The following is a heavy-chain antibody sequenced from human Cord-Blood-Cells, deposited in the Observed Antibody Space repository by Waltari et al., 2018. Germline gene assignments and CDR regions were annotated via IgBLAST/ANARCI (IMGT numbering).Heavy chain of an antibody. D-gene: IGHD5-12*01. J-gene: IGHJ4*02. V-gene: IGHV4-34*01. Sequence: QVQLQQWGAGLLKPSETLSLTCAVYGGSFSGYYWSWIRQPPGKGLEWIGEINHSGSTNHNPSRKSRVTISVDTSKNQFSLKLSSVTAADTAVYYCARRPYSGYDDYWGQGTLVTVSS. CDR1: GGSFSGYY. CDR2: INHSGST. CDR3: ARRPYSGYDDY.